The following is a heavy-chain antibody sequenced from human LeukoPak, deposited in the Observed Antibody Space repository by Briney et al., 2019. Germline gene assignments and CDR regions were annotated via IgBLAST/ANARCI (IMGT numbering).Heavy chain of an antibody. V-gene: IGHV4-34*01. CDR2: INHSRST. CDR3: ARPQRGRAVASH. Sequence: SETLSLTCAVYGGSFSGYYWSWIRQPPGKGLEWIGEINHSRSTNYNPSLKSRVTISVDTSKNQFSLKLSSVTAADTAVYYCARPQRGRAVASHWGQGTLVTVSS. CDR1: GGSFSGYY. J-gene: IGHJ4*02. D-gene: IGHD6-19*01.